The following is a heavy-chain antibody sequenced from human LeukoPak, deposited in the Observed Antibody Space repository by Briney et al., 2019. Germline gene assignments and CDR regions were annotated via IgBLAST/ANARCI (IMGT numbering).Heavy chain of an antibody. CDR3: ARDGVGATKNRFGP. J-gene: IGHJ5*02. CDR1: GYTFTSYL. D-gene: IGHD1-26*01. Sequence: ASVKVACKASGYTFTSYLIHWVRQAPGQGLEWMGIINPSAGSTTYAQNFQGRVSMTRDTSTSTVYMELSSLRFEDTAVYYCARDGVGATKNRFGPWGQGTLDTVSS. V-gene: IGHV1-46*01. CDR2: INPSAGST.